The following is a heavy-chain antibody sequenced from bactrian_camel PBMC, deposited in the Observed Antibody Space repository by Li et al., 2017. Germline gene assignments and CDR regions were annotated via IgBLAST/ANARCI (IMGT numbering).Heavy chain of an antibody. J-gene: IGHJ4*01. CDR1: GQTDPYR. V-gene: IGHV3S6*01. CDR2: TYAETGQA. D-gene: IGHD6*01. CDR3: AADNPDECSWTRGGGFPDEWNY. Sequence: QVQLVESGGGSVQAGGSLTLSCTVLGQTDPYRLAWFRQAPGQGREGIVGTYAETGQAHYADSVRGRFTVSQDNGKNTVYLHMNDLKPEDTAMYYCAADNPDECSWTRGGGFPDEWNYEGQGTQVTVS.